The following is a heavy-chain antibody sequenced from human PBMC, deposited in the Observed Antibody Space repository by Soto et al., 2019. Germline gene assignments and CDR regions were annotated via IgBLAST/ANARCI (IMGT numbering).Heavy chain of an antibody. Sequence: PSETLSLTCAVSGYSISSGYYWGWLRQPPGKGLEWIGSIYQGGSTYYNPSLDSRVTLSIDMTNNHVSLILNSVTAADTAVYYCARVGPWVPYYYDSSPYTFENWFDPWGQGTLVTVSS. CDR1: GYSISSGYY. D-gene: IGHD3-22*01. J-gene: IGHJ5*02. V-gene: IGHV4-38-2*01. CDR2: IYQGGST. CDR3: ARVGPWVPYYYDSSPYTFENWFDP.